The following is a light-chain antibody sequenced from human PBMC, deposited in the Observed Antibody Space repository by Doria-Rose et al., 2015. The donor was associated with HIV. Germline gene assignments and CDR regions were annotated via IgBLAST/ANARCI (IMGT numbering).Light chain of an antibody. CDR3: QQYGASRGT. J-gene: IGKJ5*01. CDR1: QRVTSSY. Sequence: TQSPGTLSLSPGERATLSCRASQRVTSSYLAWYQQKPGQAPRLLIYDASTTATGIPDRFSGSGSGTDFTRAISRLEPEDGAVYDCQQYGASRGTFGQGTRLEIK. CDR2: DAS. V-gene: IGKV3-20*01.